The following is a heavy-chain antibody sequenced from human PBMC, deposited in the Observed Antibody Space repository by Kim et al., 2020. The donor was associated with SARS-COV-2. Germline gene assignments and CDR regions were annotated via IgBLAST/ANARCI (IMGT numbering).Heavy chain of an antibody. CDR2: ISRGSGP. V-gene: IGHV3-48*02. CDR1: GFTLGEYG. Sequence: GGSLRLSCVVSGFTLGEYGMNWVRQAPGKGLEWVSYISRGSGPMHVESGEGRLTISRDIARNLVFLQMESLRDEDTALYYCVRDCGYGYGRDVGGEGTTGTVAS. D-gene: IGHD5-12*01. CDR3: VRDCGYGYGRDV. J-gene: IGHJ6*04.